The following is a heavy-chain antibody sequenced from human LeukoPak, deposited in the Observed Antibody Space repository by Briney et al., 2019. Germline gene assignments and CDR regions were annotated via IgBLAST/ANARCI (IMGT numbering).Heavy chain of an antibody. J-gene: IGHJ4*02. Sequence: ASVKVSCKASGYTFTSYYMHWVRQAPGQGLEWMGIINPSGGSTSYAQKFQGRVTMTRDTSISTAYMELSRLRSDDTAVYYCARYSAIVPFDYWGQGTLVTVSS. CDR3: ARYSAIVPFDY. CDR2: INPSGGST. V-gene: IGHV1-46*01. CDR1: GYTFTSYY. D-gene: IGHD5-18*01.